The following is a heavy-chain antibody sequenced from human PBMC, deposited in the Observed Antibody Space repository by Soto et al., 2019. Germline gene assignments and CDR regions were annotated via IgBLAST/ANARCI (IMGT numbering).Heavy chain of an antibody. Sequence: GESLKISCAASGFTFSTYWMTWVRQAPGKGLEWVANIKQEGSEKYYVDSVEGRFTVSRDNAKNSLYLQMNSLRVEDTAVYYCARGRGGAGDYWGQGTLVTVSS. D-gene: IGHD3-10*01. V-gene: IGHV3-7*03. CDR2: IKQEGSEK. J-gene: IGHJ4*02. CDR3: ARGRGGAGDY. CDR1: GFTFSTYW.